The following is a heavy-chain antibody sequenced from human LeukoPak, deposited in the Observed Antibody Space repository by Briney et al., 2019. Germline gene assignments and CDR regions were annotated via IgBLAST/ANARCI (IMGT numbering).Heavy chain of an antibody. V-gene: IGHV1-18*04. Sequence: ASVKVSCKASGYTFTGYYMHWVRQAPGQGLEWMGWISAYNGNTNYAQKLQGRVTMTTDTSTSTAYMELRSLRSDDTAVYYCARGYCSGGSCYPIDYWGQGTLVTVSS. CDR3: ARGYCSGGSCYPIDY. CDR1: GYTFTGYY. J-gene: IGHJ4*02. D-gene: IGHD2-15*01. CDR2: ISAYNGNT.